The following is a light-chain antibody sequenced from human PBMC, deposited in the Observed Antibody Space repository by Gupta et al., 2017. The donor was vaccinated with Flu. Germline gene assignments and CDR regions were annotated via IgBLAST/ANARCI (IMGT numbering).Light chain of an antibody. J-gene: IGLJ2*01. CDR1: SSDVGTYNY. Sequence: QSALTQPASVSGSPGQSITISCTGTSSDVGTYNYVSWYQQHPGKAPKLMIYEVSYRPSGISNRFSGSKSGNTASLTISELQAEDEADYYGSSYTSTSTRVFGGGTKLTVL. CDR2: EVS. V-gene: IGLV2-14*01. CDR3: SSYTSTSTRV.